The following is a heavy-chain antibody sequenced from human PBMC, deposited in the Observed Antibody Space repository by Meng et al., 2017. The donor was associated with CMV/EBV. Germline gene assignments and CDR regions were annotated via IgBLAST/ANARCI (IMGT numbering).Heavy chain of an antibody. J-gene: IGHJ4*02. D-gene: IGHD3-16*02. CDR1: GGSFSGYY. V-gene: IGHV4-34*01. CDR2: INHSGST. Sequence: SQTRSLTCAVYGGSFSGYYWSWIRQPPGKGLEWIGEINHSGSTNYNPSLKSRVTISVDTSKNQFSLKLSSVTAADTAVYYCARGHPVYDYVWGSYPTPLGYFDYWGQGTLVTVSS. CDR3: ARGHPVYDYVWGSYPTPLGYFDY.